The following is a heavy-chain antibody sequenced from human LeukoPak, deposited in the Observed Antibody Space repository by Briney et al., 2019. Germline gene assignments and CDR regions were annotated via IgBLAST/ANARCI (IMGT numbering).Heavy chain of an antibody. Sequence: KPSETLSLTCAVYGGSFSGYYWSWIRQPPGKGLEWIGRIYTSGSTNYSPSLKSRVTMSVDTSKNQFSLKLSSVTAADTAVYYCASEEQDYDYVWGPNWFDPWGQGTLVTVSS. CDR1: GGSFSGYY. D-gene: IGHD3-16*01. CDR2: IYTSGST. J-gene: IGHJ5*02. CDR3: ASEEQDYDYVWGPNWFDP. V-gene: IGHV4-59*10.